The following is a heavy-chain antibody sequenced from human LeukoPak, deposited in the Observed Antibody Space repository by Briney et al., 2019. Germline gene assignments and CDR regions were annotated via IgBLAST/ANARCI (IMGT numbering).Heavy chain of an antibody. V-gene: IGHV4-31*03. Sequence: SQTLSLTCTVSGGSISSGGYYWSWIRQHPGKGLEWIGYIYYSGSTYYNPSLKSRVTISVDTSKNQFSLKLSSVTAADTAVYYCARVPYQGYIPVFYYMDVWGKGTTVTVSS. CDR1: GGSISSGGYY. D-gene: IGHD2-2*02. J-gene: IGHJ6*03. CDR2: IYYSGST. CDR3: ARVPYQGYIPVFYYMDV.